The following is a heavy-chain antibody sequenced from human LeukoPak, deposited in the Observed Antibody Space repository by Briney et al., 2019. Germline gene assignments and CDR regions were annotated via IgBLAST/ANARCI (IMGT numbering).Heavy chain of an antibody. J-gene: IGHJ4*02. CDR1: GGTFSSYA. V-gene: IGHV1-69*01. Sequence: EASVKVSRKASGGTFSSYAISWVRQAPGQGLEWMGGIIPIFGTANYAQKFQGRVTITADESTSTAYMELSSLRSEDTAVYYCARAPYSSSSNFDYWGQGTLVTVSS. CDR3: ARAPYSSSSNFDY. CDR2: IIPIFGTA. D-gene: IGHD6-6*01.